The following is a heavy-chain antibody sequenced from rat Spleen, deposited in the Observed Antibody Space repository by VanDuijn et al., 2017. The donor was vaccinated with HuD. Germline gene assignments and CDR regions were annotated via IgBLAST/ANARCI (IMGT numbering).Heavy chain of an antibody. CDR1: GFTFSDYY. J-gene: IGHJ2*01. V-gene: IGHV5-27*01. CDR3: TTANSGGYSELYYFDY. D-gene: IGHD1-11*01. CDR2: INTGGGST. Sequence: EVQLEESGGGLVQPGRSLKLSCAASGFTFSDYYMAWVRQAPTKGLEWVTYINTGGGSTYYRDSVKGRFTISRDNAKSTLYLQMDSLRSEDTATYYCTTANSGGYSELYYFDYWGQGVMVTVSS.